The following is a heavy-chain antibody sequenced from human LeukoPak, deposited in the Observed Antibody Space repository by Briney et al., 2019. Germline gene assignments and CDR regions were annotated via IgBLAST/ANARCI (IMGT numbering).Heavy chain of an antibody. CDR2: INPNSGGT. Sequence: ASVKVSCKASGYTFTGYYMHWVRQAPGQGLEWMGRINPNSGGTNYAQKFQGRVTMTRDTSISTAYVELSRLRSDDTAVYYCARPGFTDDGSLDYWGQGTLVTVSS. J-gene: IGHJ4*02. CDR1: GYTFTGYY. CDR3: ARPGFTDDGSLDY. V-gene: IGHV1-2*06. D-gene: IGHD5-24*01.